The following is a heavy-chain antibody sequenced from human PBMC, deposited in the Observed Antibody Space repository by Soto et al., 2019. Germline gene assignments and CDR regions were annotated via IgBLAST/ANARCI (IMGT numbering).Heavy chain of an antibody. V-gene: IGHV4-59*01. CDR3: ARDLWGYCGTGCYPLDV. Sequence: SETLSLTFTVSGGSISGYYCSLIRQPPGKGLEWIGYMYNTGSTVYNPSFKSRVTISVDTSKSQFSLSLNSVTAADTAIYYCARDLWGYCGTGCYPLDVWGQGTTVTVSS. D-gene: IGHD2-21*02. J-gene: IGHJ6*02. CDR1: GGSISGYY. CDR2: MYNTGST.